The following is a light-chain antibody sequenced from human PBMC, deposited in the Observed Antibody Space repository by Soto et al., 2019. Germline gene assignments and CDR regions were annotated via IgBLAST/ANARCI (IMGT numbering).Light chain of an antibody. CDR3: SSYTSSSTPYV. Sequence: QSVLTQPASVSGSPGQSITISCSGTNSDVGGYNYVSWYQQHPGKAPKLMIYDVSNWPSGVSNRFSGSKSGNTASLTISGLQAEDEADYYCSSYTSSSTPYVFGTGTKVTVL. V-gene: IGLV2-14*01. J-gene: IGLJ1*01. CDR2: DVS. CDR1: NSDVGGYNY.